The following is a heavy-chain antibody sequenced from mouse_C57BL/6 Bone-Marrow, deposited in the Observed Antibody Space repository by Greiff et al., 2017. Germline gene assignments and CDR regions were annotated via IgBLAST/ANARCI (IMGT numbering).Heavy chain of an antibody. J-gene: IGHJ3*01. CDR3: ARQGGTFITTV. D-gene: IGHD1-1*01. V-gene: IGHV5-2*01. CDR1: EYEFPSHD. CDR2: INSDGGST. Sequence: VQLVESGGGLVQPGESLKLSCESNEYEFPSHDMSWVRKTPEKRLELVAAINSDGGSTYYPDAMERRFIISRDNTKKALYLQMSSRRSEDTAWYYCARQGGTFITTVWGQGTLVTVSA.